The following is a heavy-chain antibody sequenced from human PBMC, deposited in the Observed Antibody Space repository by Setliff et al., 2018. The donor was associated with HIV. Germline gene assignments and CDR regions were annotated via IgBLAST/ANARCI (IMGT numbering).Heavy chain of an antibody. Sequence: PSETLSLTCTVSGGSISNHYWSRIRQPPGKGLEWIGYISYSGSTNYNPSLKSRVTISIDTSKNQFSLKLSPVTAADTAVYYCARGYSSGWTYYYFYYMDVWGKGTTVTVSS. CDR3: ARGYSSGWTYYYFYYMDV. V-gene: IGHV4-59*11. J-gene: IGHJ6*03. CDR1: GGSISNHY. CDR2: ISYSGST. D-gene: IGHD6-19*01.